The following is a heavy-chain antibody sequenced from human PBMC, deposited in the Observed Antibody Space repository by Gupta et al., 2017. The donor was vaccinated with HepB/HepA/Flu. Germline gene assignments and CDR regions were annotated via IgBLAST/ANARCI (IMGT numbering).Heavy chain of an antibody. V-gene: IGHV4-59*01. CDR1: GGSISSYY. J-gene: IGHJ2*01. CDR2: IYYSGST. Sequence: QVQLQESGPGLVKPSETLSLTCTVSGGSISSYYWSWIRQPPGKGLEWIGYIYYSGSTNYNPSLKSRVTISVDTSKNQFSLKLSSVTAADTAVYYCARLIYDYVWGSYRFGTGIGYFDLWGRGTLVTVSS. CDR3: ARLIYDYVWGSYRFGTGIGYFDL. D-gene: IGHD3-16*02.